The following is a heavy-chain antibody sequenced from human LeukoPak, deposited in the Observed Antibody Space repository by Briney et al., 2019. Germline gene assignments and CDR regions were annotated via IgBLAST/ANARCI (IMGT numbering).Heavy chain of an antibody. V-gene: IGHV3-23*01. CDR3: AKDLTYSSGWYGGHDY. CDR2: ISGSGGST. J-gene: IGHJ4*02. D-gene: IGHD6-19*01. Sequence: GGSLRLSCAASGFTFSSYAMSWVRQAPGKGLEWVSAISGSGGSTYYADSVKGRFTISRDNSKNTLYLQMNSLRAEDTAVYYCAKDLTYSSGWYGGHDYWGQGTLVTVSS. CDR1: GFTFSSYA.